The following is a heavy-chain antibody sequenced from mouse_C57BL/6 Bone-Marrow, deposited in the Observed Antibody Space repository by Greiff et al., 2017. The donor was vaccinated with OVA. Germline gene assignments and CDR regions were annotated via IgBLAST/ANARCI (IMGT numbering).Heavy chain of an antibody. CDR3: TGDYGYDRFAY. D-gene: IGHD2-2*01. J-gene: IGHJ3*01. V-gene: IGHV1-15*01. CDR2: IDPETGGT. Sequence: QVQLQESGAELVRPGASVTLSCKASGYTFTDYEMHWVKQTPVHGLEWIGAIDPETGGTAYNQKFKGKAILTADKSSSTAYLELRSLTSEDSAVYYCTGDYGYDRFAYWGQGTLVTVSA. CDR1: GYTFTDYE.